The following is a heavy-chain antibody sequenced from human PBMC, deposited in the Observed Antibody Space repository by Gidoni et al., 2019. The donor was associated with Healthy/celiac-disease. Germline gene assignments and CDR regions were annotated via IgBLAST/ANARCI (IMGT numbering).Heavy chain of an antibody. J-gene: IGHJ6*02. CDR2: ISSSSSYI. V-gene: IGHV3-21*01. Sequence: EVQLVESGGGLVKPGGSLRLSCAASGFTFSSYSMNWVRQAPGKGLEWVSSISSSSSYIYYADSVKGRFTISRDNAKNSLYLQMNSLRAEDTAVYYCARDYRVCSSTSCYTSYYYYGMDVWGQGTTVTVSS. D-gene: IGHD2-2*02. CDR3: ARDYRVCSSTSCYTSYYYYGMDV. CDR1: GFTFSSYS.